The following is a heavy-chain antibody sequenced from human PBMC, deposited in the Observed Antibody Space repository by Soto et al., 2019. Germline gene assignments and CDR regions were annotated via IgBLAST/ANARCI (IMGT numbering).Heavy chain of an antibody. CDR3: ARGSNSGFEGPIV. D-gene: IGHD3-22*01. Sequence: SETLSLTCIVSGSSISTYYWTWIRQPPGKGLEWIGHVFYGGGTKYNPSLKSRVTISAADGSKAQVSLTLSSVTAADTAVYYCARGSNSGFEGPIVCGQRTLVTVSS. CDR2: VFYGGGT. CDR1: GSSISTYY. J-gene: IGHJ4*02. V-gene: IGHV4-59*01.